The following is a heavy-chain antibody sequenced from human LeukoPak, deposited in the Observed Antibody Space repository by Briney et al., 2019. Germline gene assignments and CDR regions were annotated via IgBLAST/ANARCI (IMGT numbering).Heavy chain of an antibody. CDR1: AASISNYY. Sequence: SETLSLTCAVSAASISNYYWGWIRQAPGKGLEWIRYISTSGSTNYHPSLNSRVSISLDTSKNRFSLNLNFVTAADTAVYYCASPRSGYRYTFDYWGQGALVTVPS. CDR2: ISTSGST. D-gene: IGHD3-22*01. J-gene: IGHJ4*02. CDR3: ASPRSGYRYTFDY. V-gene: IGHV4-4*09.